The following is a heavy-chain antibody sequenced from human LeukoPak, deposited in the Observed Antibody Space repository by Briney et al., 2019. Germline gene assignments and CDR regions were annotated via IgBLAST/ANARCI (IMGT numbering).Heavy chain of an antibody. CDR1: GHTFTGYY. J-gene: IGHJ4*02. CDR2: INPDSGGT. D-gene: IGHD3-10*01. CDR3: ARGRFYTSGSYYNRLDY. V-gene: IGHV1-2*02. Sequence: ASVKVSCKASGHTFTGYYMHWVRQAPGQGLEWMGWINPDSGGTNYAQKFQGRVTMTWDTSISTAYMELSRLRSDDTAIYYCARGRFYTSGSYYNRLDYWGQGTLVTVSS.